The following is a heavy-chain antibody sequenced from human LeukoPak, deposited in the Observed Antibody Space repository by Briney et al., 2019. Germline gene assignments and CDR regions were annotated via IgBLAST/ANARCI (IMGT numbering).Heavy chain of an antibody. Sequence: PGGSLRLSCAASGFTFSSYAMSWVRQAPGKGLEWIGEINHSGRTKYNPSLKSRVTISVDTSKNQFSLKLSSVTAADTAVYYCARGDSVVGLGYWGQGTLVTVSS. J-gene: IGHJ4*02. V-gene: IGHV4-34*01. CDR3: ARGDSVVGLGY. D-gene: IGHD2-15*01. CDR1: GFTFSSYA. CDR2: INHSGRT.